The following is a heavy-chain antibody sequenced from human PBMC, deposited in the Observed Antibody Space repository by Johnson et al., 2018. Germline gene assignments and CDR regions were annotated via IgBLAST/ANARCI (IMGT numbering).Heavy chain of an antibody. CDR1: GLTFNIAW. Sequence: EVQLVESGGGLVKPGGSXRLSCEASGLTFNIAWMNWVRQAPGKGLEWVGRIKSNSDGGARDYGAAVKGRFIITRDDSKNTVYRQMNNLKTEYSPVYYCSTDRGWPGLYPEVWGQGTTVNVFS. D-gene: IGHD1-26*01. J-gene: IGHJ6*02. CDR2: IKSNSDGGAR. CDR3: STDRGWPGLYPEV. V-gene: IGHV3-15*01.